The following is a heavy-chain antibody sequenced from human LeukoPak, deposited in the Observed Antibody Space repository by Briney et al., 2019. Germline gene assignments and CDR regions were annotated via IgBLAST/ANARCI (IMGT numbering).Heavy chain of an antibody. V-gene: IGHV1-24*01. CDR1: GYTLTELS. J-gene: IGHJ4*02. D-gene: IGHD3-22*01. Sequence: GASVKVSCKVSGYTLTELSMHWVRQAPGKGLEWMGGFDPEDGETIYAQKFQGRVTMTEDTSTDTAYMELSSLRSEDTAVYYCATVPPTYDSSGYYQYWGQGTLVTVSS. CDR3: ATVPPTYDSSGYYQY. CDR2: FDPEDGET.